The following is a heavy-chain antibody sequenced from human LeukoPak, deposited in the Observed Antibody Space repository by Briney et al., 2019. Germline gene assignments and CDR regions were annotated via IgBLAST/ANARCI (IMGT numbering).Heavy chain of an antibody. Sequence: SETLSLTCTVSSYSISSGYYWGWIRQPPGKGLERIGSIYHSGSTYYNPSLKSRVTISVDTSKNQFSLKVRSVTAADTAVYYCAREGVLGATFWSRDAFDIWGQGTMVTVSS. CDR3: AREGVLGATFWSRDAFDI. CDR1: SYSISSGYY. CDR2: IYHSGST. D-gene: IGHD1-26*01. J-gene: IGHJ3*02. V-gene: IGHV4-38-2*02.